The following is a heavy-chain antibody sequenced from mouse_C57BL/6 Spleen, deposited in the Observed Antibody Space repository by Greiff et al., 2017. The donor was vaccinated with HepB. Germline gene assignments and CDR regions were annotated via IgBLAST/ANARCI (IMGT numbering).Heavy chain of an antibody. J-gene: IGHJ1*03. D-gene: IGHD2-4*01. CDR3: VRPNYDYDYWYFDV. CDR1: GFSFNTYA. Sequence: EVLVVESGGGLVQPKGSLKLSCAASGFSFNTYAMNWVRQAPGKGLEWVARIRSKSNNYATYYADSVKDRFTISRDDSESMLYLQMNNLKTEDTAMDYCVRPNYDYDYWYFDVWGTGTTVTVSS. V-gene: IGHV10-1*01. CDR2: IRSKSNNYAT.